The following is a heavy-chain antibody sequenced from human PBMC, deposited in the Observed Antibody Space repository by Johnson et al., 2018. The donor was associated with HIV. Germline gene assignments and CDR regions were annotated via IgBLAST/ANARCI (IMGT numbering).Heavy chain of an antibody. CDR2: ISYDGSNK. V-gene: IGHV3-30-3*02. Sequence: VQLVESGGGVVQPGRSLRLSCAASGFTFSSYAMHWVRQAPGKGLEWVAVISYDGSNKYYADSVKGRFTISRDNSKNTLYLQMNSLRAEDTAVYYCAKDVEHHEWPGAFDIWGQGTMVTVSS. CDR1: GFTFSSYA. CDR3: AKDVEHHEWPGAFDI. J-gene: IGHJ3*02. D-gene: IGHD3-3*01.